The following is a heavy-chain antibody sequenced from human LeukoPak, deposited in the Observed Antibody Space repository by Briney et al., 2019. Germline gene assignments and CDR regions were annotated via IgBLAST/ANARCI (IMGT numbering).Heavy chain of an antibody. CDR1: GFTVSSNY. V-gene: IGHV3-53*01. CDR3: ARDSDFWSGYYGGFDY. J-gene: IGHJ4*02. CDR2: IFGGGNT. Sequence: GGSLXLSCTASGFTVSSNYMSWVRQAPGEGLEWVSVIFGGGNTYYADSVKGRFTISRDNSKNTLYLQMNSLRAEDTAVYYCARDSDFWSGYYGGFDYWGQGTLVTVSS. D-gene: IGHD3-3*01.